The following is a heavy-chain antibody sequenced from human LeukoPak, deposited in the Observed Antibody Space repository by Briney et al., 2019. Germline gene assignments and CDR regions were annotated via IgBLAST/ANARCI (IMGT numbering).Heavy chain of an antibody. J-gene: IGHJ4*02. CDR2: IYPGDSDT. Sequence: GESLKISCKGSGYRFTSYWIGWVRQMPGKGLEWMGIIYPGDSDTRYSPSFQGQVTISVDKSISTAYLQWHSLKASDTVMYYCARHSQDSNGWYSGNWGQGTLVTVSS. D-gene: IGHD6-19*01. CDR3: ARHSQDSNGWYSGN. CDR1: GYRFTSYW. V-gene: IGHV5-51*01.